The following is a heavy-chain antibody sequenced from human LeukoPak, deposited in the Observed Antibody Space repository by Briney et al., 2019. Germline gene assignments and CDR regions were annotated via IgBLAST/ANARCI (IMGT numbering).Heavy chain of an antibody. CDR1: GGSISSYY. CDR2: IYYSGST. CDR3: ARDREDYGDYGYYYYGMDV. Sequence: SETLSLTCTVSGGSISSYYWSWIRQPPGKGLEWIGYIYYSGSTNYNPSLKSRVTISVDTSKNQFSLKLSSVTAADTAVYYCARDREDYGDYGYYYYGMDVWGQGTTVTVSS. J-gene: IGHJ6*02. D-gene: IGHD4-17*01. V-gene: IGHV4-59*01.